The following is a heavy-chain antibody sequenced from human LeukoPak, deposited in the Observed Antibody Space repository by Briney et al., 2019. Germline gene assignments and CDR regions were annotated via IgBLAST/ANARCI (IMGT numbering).Heavy chain of an antibody. CDR3: TTGVVVVAATDY. CDR1: GFTFSNAW. V-gene: IGHV3-15*01. D-gene: IGHD2-15*01. Sequence: NSGGSLRLSCAASGFTFSNAWMSWVRQAPGKGLEWVGRIKSKTDGGTTDYATPVKGRFTISRDDSKNTLYLQMNSLKTEDTAVYYCTTGVVVVAATDYWGQGTLVTVSS. CDR2: IKSKTDGGTT. J-gene: IGHJ4*02.